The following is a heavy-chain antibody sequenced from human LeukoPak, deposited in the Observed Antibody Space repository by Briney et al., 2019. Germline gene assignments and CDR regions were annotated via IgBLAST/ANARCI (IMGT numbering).Heavy chain of an antibody. V-gene: IGHV3-43*02. D-gene: IGHD5-24*01. J-gene: IGHJ6*02. CDR2: ISGDGGST. CDR3: AQDIGDGYNGYYYYGMDV. Sequence: GGSLRLSCAASGFTFDDYAMHWVRQAPGKGLEWVSLISGDGGSTYYADSVKGRFTISRDNSKNSLYLQMNSLRTEDTALYYCAQDIGDGYNGYYYYGMDVWGQGTTATVSS. CDR1: GFTFDDYA.